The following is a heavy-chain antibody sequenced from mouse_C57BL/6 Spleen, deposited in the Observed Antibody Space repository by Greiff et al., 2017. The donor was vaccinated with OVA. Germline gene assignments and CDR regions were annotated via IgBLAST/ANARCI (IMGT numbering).Heavy chain of an antibody. J-gene: IGHJ2*01. CDR3: AKAYYGSSSSFDD. D-gene: IGHD1-1*01. CDR2: IYPGDGDT. Sequence: VQLQQSGPELVKPGASVKISCKASGYAFSSSWMNWVKQRPGKGLEWIGRIYPGDGDTNYNGKFKGKATLTADKSSSTAYMQLSSLTSEDSAVYFCAKAYYGSSSSFDDWGQGTTLTVSS. V-gene: IGHV1-82*01. CDR1: GYAFSSSW.